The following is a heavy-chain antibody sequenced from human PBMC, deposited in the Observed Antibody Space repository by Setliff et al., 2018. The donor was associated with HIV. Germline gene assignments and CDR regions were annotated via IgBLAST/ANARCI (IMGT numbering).Heavy chain of an antibody. Sequence: KSSETLSLTCAVSGYSISSGYYWGWIRQPPGKGLEWIGSIYHSGSTYYNPSLKSRVTISVDTSKNQFSLKLSSVTAADTAAYYCAREGTVGDYYDSSGYYYVGVTNWFDPWGQGTLVTVSS. J-gene: IGHJ5*02. CDR2: IYHSGST. D-gene: IGHD3-22*01. V-gene: IGHV4-38-2*02. CDR1: GYSISSGYY. CDR3: AREGTVGDYYDSSGYYYVGVTNWFDP.